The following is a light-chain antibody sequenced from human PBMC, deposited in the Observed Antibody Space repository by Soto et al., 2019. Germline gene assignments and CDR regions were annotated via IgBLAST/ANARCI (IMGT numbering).Light chain of an antibody. CDR3: QQYDNLLPIT. Sequence: IQMTQSPSSLSASVGDRVTITCQASQDISKNLNWYQQKPGKAPKFLIYDASSLQTGVPSRFSGSGSATPFTLTISSLQPEDVGTYYCQQYDNLLPITFGQGTRLEIK. V-gene: IGKV1-33*01. J-gene: IGKJ5*01. CDR2: DAS. CDR1: QDISKN.